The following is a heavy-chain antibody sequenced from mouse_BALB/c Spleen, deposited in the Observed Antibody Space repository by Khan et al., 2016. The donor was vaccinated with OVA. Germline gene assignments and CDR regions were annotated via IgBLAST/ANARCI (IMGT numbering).Heavy chain of an antibody. V-gene: IGHV2-4-1*01. J-gene: IGHJ3*01. CDR1: GFSLTTYG. CDR2: IWSGGGT. CDR3: ARNSYMYDFTY. Sequence: QVQLQQSGPGLVQPSQSLSITCTVSGFSLTTYGVHWVRQSPGKGLEWLGVIWSGGGTDYNSAFISRLSINKDNSRSQVFFKMNSLQADDTDMYYCARNSYMYDFTYWGQGTLVTVSA. D-gene: IGHD2-14*01.